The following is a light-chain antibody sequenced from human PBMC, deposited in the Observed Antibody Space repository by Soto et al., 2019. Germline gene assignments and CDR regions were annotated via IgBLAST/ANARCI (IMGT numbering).Light chain of an antibody. CDR3: SSYTITSAYWV. J-gene: IGLJ3*02. Sequence: QPVLTQPASVSGSPGQSITISCTGTSSDIGDYKYVSWYQQHPGNPPKLIIYDVSDRPSGVSNRFSGSKSGNTASLTISGLQAEDEANYYCSSYTITSAYWVFGGGTKLTVL. V-gene: IGLV2-14*03. CDR2: DVS. CDR1: SSDIGDYKY.